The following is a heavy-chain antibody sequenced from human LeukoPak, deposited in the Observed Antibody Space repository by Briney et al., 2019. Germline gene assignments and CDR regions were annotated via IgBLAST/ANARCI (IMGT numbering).Heavy chain of an antibody. V-gene: IGHV4-61*08. Sequence: SETLSLTCAVSGGSITSGGYYWSWIRQPPGKGLEWIGYFYYSGSTNYNPSLKSRVTISVDTSKNQFSLKLSSVTAADTAVYYCVGAGTTSPYYYYYYGMDVWGQGTTVTVSS. J-gene: IGHJ6*02. CDR3: VGAGTTSPYYYYYYGMDV. CDR2: FYYSGST. D-gene: IGHD1-1*01. CDR1: GGSITSGGYY.